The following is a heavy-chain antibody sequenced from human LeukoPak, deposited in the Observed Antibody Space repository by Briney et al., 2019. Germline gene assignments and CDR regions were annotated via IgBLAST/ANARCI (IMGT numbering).Heavy chain of an antibody. D-gene: IGHD3-10*01. V-gene: IGHV3-15*01. CDR2: IKNKTDGGTT. J-gene: IGHJ5*02. CDR3: TTYASGGNWIQP. CDR1: GFTFSDAW. Sequence: GSLRLSCAASGFTFSDAWMTWVRQAPGKGLEWVGRIKNKTDGGTTDYAAPVKGRFTISRDDSKNTVYLQMNSLRTEDTAVYYCTTYASGGNWIQPWGQGTLVTVSS.